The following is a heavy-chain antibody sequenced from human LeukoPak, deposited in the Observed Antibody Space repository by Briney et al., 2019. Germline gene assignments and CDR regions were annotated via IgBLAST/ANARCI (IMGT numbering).Heavy chain of an antibody. V-gene: IGHV3-21*01. D-gene: IGHD3-22*01. CDR1: GFTSSIYR. CDR3: ARDSPNDSSNPFEY. Sequence: GGSLRLSCADCGFTSSIYRMYGVRQAPGKGLEWVSSISSSSSYKYYADSVKGRFTISKDNAKNSLYLQMNRLRAEDTAVYYCARDSPNDSSNPFEYWGQGTLVTVSS. CDR2: ISSSSSYK. J-gene: IGHJ4*02.